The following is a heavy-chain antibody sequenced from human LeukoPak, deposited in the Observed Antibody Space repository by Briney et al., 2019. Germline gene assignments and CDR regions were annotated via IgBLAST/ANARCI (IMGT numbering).Heavy chain of an antibody. CDR2: INSDGSST. CDR3: ARSLYDDSNYDSAPDY. Sequence: GGSLRLSCAASGFTFSSYWMHWVRQAPGKGLVWVSRINSDGSSTNYADSVKGRFTISRDNAKNTLYLQINSLRAEDTAVYYCARSLYDDSNYDSAPDYWGQGTLVTVSS. J-gene: IGHJ4*02. D-gene: IGHD4-11*01. V-gene: IGHV3-74*01. CDR1: GFTFSSYW.